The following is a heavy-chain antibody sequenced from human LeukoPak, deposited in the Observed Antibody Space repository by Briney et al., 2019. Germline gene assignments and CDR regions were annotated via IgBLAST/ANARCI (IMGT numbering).Heavy chain of an antibody. CDR3: ARDPHSSGWLWGNYFDY. J-gene: IGHJ4*02. CDR1: GLSLTTHG. Sequence: GGSLRLSCAASGLSLTTHGMHWVRQAPGKGLEWVAVIWYDGSNKYYADSVKGRFTISRDNSKNTLYLQMNSLRAEDTAVYYCARDPHSSGWLWGNYFDYWGQGTLVTVSS. D-gene: IGHD6-19*01. V-gene: IGHV3-33*01. CDR2: IWYDGSNK.